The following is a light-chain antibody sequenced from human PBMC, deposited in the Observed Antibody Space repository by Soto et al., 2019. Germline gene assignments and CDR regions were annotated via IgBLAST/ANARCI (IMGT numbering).Light chain of an antibody. CDR2: EAS. CDR1: PEINKY. V-gene: IGKV1-33*01. Sequence: DIQMTQSPSSLFASVGDRVTITCQASPEINKYLNWYQQKPGKAPKLLIYEASNLETGVPSRFSGSGSETHFTLTISSLQPEDLATYYCQQYDDLPLTFGGGTKVEIK. J-gene: IGKJ4*01. CDR3: QQYDDLPLT.